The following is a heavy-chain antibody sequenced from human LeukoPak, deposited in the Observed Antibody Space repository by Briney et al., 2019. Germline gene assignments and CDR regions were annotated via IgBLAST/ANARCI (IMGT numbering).Heavy chain of an antibody. CDR3: ARELRAGFDY. V-gene: IGHV3-53*01. CDR1: EFTVSSNY. J-gene: IGHJ4*02. D-gene: IGHD4-17*01. Sequence: GGSLRLSCAASEFTVSSNYMSWVRQAPGKGLEWVSVIYSGGSTYYADSVKGRFTISRDNSKNTLYLQMNSLRAEDTAVYYCARELRAGFDYWGQGTLVTVSS. CDR2: IYSGGST.